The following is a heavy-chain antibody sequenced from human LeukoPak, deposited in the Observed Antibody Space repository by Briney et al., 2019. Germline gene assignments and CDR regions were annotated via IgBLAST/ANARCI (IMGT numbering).Heavy chain of an antibody. Sequence: GGSLRLSCAASGFSFMNAWMIWVRQAPGKGLEWVGRIKSNADGGTPDYAAPARGRFTISRDDSKNTLYLQMNSVKTEDTAVYYCTTFYHEYSPYWGRGTLVTVSS. V-gene: IGHV3-15*01. CDR2: IKSNADGGTP. CDR1: GFSFMNAW. CDR3: TTFYHEYSPY. D-gene: IGHD2/OR15-2a*01. J-gene: IGHJ4*02.